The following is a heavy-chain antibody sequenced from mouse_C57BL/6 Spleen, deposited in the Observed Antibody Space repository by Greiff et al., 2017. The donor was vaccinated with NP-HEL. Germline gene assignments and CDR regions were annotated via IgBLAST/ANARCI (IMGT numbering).Heavy chain of an antibody. D-gene: IGHD3-2*02. V-gene: IGHV1-80*01. CDR3: ARSSTAQAGDFAY. Sequence: QVQLQQSGAELVKPGASVKISCKASGYAFSSYWMNWVKQRPGKGLEWIGQIYPGDGDTNYNGKFKGKATLTADKSSSTAYMQLSSLTSEDSAVYFCARSSTAQAGDFAYWGQGTLVTVSA. CDR1: GYAFSSYW. J-gene: IGHJ3*01. CDR2: IYPGDGDT.